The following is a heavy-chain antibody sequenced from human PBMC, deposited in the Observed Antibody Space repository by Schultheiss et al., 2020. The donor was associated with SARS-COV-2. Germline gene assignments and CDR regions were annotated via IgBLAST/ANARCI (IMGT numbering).Heavy chain of an antibody. Sequence: GGSLRLSCAASGFSFSSHWVTWVRQAPGKGLEWVANIKQDGSEKYYVDSVKGRFTISRDNAKNSLYLQMNSLRAEDTAVYYCARDCYIALWSNRRTTGYFDYWGQGTLVTVSS. CDR3: ARDCYIALWSNRRTTGYFDY. J-gene: IGHJ4*02. V-gene: IGHV3-7*01. CDR2: IKQDGSEK. D-gene: IGHD1-1*01. CDR1: GFSFSSHW.